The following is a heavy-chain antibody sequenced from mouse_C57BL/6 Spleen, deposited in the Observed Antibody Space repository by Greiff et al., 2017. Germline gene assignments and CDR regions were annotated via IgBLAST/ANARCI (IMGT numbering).Heavy chain of an antibody. CDR3: ARHEEATVVARGAWFAY. CDR1: GYTFTEYT. D-gene: IGHD1-1*01. J-gene: IGHJ3*01. Sequence: QVQLQQSGAELVKPGASVKLSCKASGYTFTEYTIHWVKQRSGQGLEWIGWFYPGSGSIKYNEKFKDKATLTADKSSSTVYMELSRLTSEDSAVYFCARHEEATVVARGAWFAYWGQGTLVTVSA. CDR2: FYPGSGSI. V-gene: IGHV1-62-2*01.